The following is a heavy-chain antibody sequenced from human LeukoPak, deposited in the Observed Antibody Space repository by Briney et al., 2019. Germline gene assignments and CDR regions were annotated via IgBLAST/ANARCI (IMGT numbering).Heavy chain of an antibody. V-gene: IGHV3-11*06. D-gene: IGHD3-22*01. CDR1: GFTFSDYY. CDR3: ARSYYYDSSGYSNWFDP. Sequence: PGGSLRLSCAASGFTFSDYYMSWIRQAPGKGLEWVSYISSSSSYIYYADSVKGRFTISRDNAKNSLYLQMNSLRAEDTAVYYCARSYYYDSSGYSNWFDPWGQGTLVTVSS. J-gene: IGHJ5*02. CDR2: ISSSSSYI.